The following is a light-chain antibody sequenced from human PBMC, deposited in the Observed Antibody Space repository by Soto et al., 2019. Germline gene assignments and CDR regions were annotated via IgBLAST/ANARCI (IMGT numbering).Light chain of an antibody. J-gene: IGKJ4*01. CDR3: QQANTFPLT. Sequence: IQMTQSPPSLSASVGDTFTITCRASQSISSSLNWYQQKPGKAPKLLIYAASSLQSGVPSRFSGSGSGTDFTLTISSLQPEDFATYYCQQANTFPLTFGGGTKVDIK. CDR2: AAS. V-gene: IGKV1-39*01. CDR1: QSISSS.